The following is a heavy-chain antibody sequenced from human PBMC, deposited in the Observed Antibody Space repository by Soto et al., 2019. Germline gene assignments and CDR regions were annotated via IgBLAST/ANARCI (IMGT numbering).Heavy chain of an antibody. D-gene: IGHD3-10*01. V-gene: IGHV3-15*01. CDR1: GFTFSNAW. J-gene: IGHJ6*02. CDR2: IKSKTDGGTT. CDR3: TTAYGSGRNPPYYYYGMDV. Sequence: EVQLVESGGGLVKPGGSLRLSCAASGFTFSNAWMSWVRQAPGKGLEWVGRIKSKTDGGTTDYAAPVKGRFTISRDDSKNTLYLQMNSLKTEDTAVYYCTTAYGSGRNPPYYYYGMDVWGQGTTVTVSS.